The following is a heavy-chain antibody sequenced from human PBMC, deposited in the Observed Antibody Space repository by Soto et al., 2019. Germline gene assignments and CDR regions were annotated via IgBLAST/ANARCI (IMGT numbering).Heavy chain of an antibody. V-gene: IGHV3-21*01. CDR1: GFTFSSST. CDR2: ITSDSSYI. J-gene: IGHJ4*02. CDR3: ARELGRRLDY. D-gene: IGHD3-16*01. Sequence: LRLSCAASGFTFSSSTMNWVRQAPGKGLEWVSTITSDSSYIYYADSVKGRFTISRDNAKKSVDLQMNSLRAEDTAVYYCARELGRRLDYWGRGTLVTVSS.